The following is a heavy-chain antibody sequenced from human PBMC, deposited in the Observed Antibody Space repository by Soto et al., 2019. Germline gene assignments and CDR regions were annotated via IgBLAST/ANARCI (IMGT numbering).Heavy chain of an antibody. CDR2: IYYSGST. Sequence: QVQLQESGPGLVKPSQTLSLTGTVSGGSISRGGYYWSWIRQHPGKGLEWIGYIYYSGSTYYNPSLKSRVTISVDTSKNQFSLKLSSVTAADTAVYYCAREEYYDSSGSPPHFVGYFDYWGQGTLVTVSS. D-gene: IGHD3-22*01. J-gene: IGHJ4*02. CDR1: GGSISRGGYY. CDR3: AREEYYDSSGSPPHFVGYFDY. V-gene: IGHV4-31*02.